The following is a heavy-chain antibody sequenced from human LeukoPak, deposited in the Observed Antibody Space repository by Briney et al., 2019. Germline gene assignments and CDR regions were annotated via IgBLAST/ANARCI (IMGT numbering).Heavy chain of an antibody. J-gene: IGHJ3*02. CDR3: ANPYGSGSYYMSALDI. V-gene: IGHV3-23*01. Sequence: PGGSLRLSCAASGFNFRIHDMSWVRQAPGKGLEWVSTISGRNTGTYYADSVKGRFTISRDNSKNTLYLQMNSLRAEDTAVYYCANPYGSGSYYMSALDIWGLGTMVTVSS. D-gene: IGHD3-10*01. CDR2: ISGRNTGT. CDR1: GFNFRIHD.